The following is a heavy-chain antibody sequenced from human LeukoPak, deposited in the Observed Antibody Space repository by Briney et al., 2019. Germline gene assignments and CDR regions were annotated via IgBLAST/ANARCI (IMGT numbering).Heavy chain of an antibody. J-gene: IGHJ4*02. CDR1: GGFISSYY. V-gene: IGHV4-59*01. D-gene: IGHD3-22*01. Sequence: PSETLSLTCTVSGGFISSYYWSWIRQPPGKGLEWIGYIYYSGSTNYNPSLKSRVTISVDTSKNQFSLKLSSVTAADTAVYYCARDYYDSSGYVNWGQGTLVTVSS. CDR3: ARDYYDSSGYVN. CDR2: IYYSGST.